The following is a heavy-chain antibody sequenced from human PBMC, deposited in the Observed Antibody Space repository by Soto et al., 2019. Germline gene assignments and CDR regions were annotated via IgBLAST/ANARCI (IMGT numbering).Heavy chain of an antibody. D-gene: IGHD2-15*01. CDR2: ISGSGGST. J-gene: IGHJ4*02. V-gene: IGHV3-23*01. Sequence: PGGSLRLSCAASGFTFSTYAMSWVRQAPGKGLEWVSAISGSGGSTYYADSVKGRFTISRGNSKDTLYLQMHSLRSEDTAIYYCARISRYCRGGDCHAGGEGPQVTVPS. CDR3: ARISRYCRGGDCHA. CDR1: GFTFSTYA.